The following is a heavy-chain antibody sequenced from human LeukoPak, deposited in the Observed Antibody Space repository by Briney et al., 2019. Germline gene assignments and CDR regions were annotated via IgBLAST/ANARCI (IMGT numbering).Heavy chain of an antibody. Sequence: GGSLRLSCTASGFTLRNYWMHWVRQVPGKRLVWVSRISGDGSVTNYADSVQGRFTISRDNAKNILYLQINSLRSEDTAVYYCARYSSSSGGAAYYLDYWGHGTMVTVSS. CDR3: ARYSSSSGGAAYYLDY. CDR2: ISGDGSVT. CDR1: GFTLRNYW. D-gene: IGHD6-6*01. V-gene: IGHV3-74*01. J-gene: IGHJ4*01.